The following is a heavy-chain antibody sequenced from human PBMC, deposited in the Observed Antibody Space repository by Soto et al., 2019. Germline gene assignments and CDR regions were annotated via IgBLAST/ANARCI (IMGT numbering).Heavy chain of an antibody. CDR3: ARDAGSWGF. Sequence: EVQLVESVGGLVQPGVSLRLSCAASDFTFTTYSMNWVRQAPGKGLEWVSYISSSSSTTYYADSVKGRFTISRDTAKNALYLQMNSLRDEDTAVYYCARDAGSWGFWGQGTLVTFSS. D-gene: IGHD3-10*01. J-gene: IGHJ4*02. CDR2: ISSSSSTT. CDR1: DFTFTTYS. V-gene: IGHV3-48*02.